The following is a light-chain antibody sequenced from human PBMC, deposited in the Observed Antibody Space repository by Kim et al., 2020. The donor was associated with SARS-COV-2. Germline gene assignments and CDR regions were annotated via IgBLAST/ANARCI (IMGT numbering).Light chain of an antibody. CDR3: CSYADSSTWV. J-gene: IGLJ3*02. Sequence: QSALTQPASVSGSPGQSITISCTGTSSDVGNYNFVSWYQQHPGKAPKFMIYEVSMRPSGVSDRFSGSKSGNTASLTISGLQAEDEADYYCCSYADSSTWVFGGGTQLTVL. CDR1: SSDVGNYNF. CDR2: EVS. V-gene: IGLV2-23*02.